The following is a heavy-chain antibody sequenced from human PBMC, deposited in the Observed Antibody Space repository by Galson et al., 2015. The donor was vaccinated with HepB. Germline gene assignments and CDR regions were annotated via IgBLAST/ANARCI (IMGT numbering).Heavy chain of an antibody. CDR3: ASDRGWKRLGNDNVISGSYTNWFDP. CDR1: GFTFSSYA. Sequence: SLRIACAASGFTFSSYARHWVRQAPRKGLVWVAVIPYDGSNKYYADSVKGRFTISSDISKNTLYLQMNSQRAEDTAVYYCASDRGWKRLGNDNVISGSYTNWFDPWGQGTLVTVSS. D-gene: IGHD3-22*01. V-gene: IGHV3-30-3*01. CDR2: IPYDGSNK. J-gene: IGHJ5*02.